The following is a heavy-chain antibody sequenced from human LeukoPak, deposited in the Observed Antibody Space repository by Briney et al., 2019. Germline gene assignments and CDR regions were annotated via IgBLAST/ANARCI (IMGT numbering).Heavy chain of an antibody. J-gene: IGHJ1*01. Sequence: GGSLRLSCAASGFTFSSYSMNWVRQAPGKGLEWVSSISSSSSYIYYADSVKGRFTISRDNAKNSLYLQMNSLRAEDTAVYYCARGRGHIVVVPAASQHWGQGTLVTVSS. CDR2: ISSSSSYI. CDR1: GFTFSSYS. D-gene: IGHD2-2*01. CDR3: ARGRGHIVVVPAASQH. V-gene: IGHV3-21*01.